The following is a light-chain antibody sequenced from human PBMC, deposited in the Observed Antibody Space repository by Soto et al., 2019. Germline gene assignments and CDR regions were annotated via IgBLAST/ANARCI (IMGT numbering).Light chain of an antibody. CDR1: SSDVGNYNY. Sequence: QSVLTQPASVSGSPGQSITISCTGTSSDVGNYNYVSWYRHHPGKAPKLMIYDVSNRPSGVSNRFSGSKSGNTASLIISGLQAEDEADYYCSSYTSSSTYVLGTGTKVTVL. CDR3: SSYTSSSTYV. J-gene: IGLJ1*01. V-gene: IGLV2-14*03. CDR2: DVS.